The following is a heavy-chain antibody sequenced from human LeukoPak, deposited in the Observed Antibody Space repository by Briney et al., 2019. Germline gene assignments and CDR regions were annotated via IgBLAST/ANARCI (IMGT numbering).Heavy chain of an antibody. CDR3: ARDLWFGAGRVFDI. V-gene: IGHV4-4*07. CDR2: IYGSGST. J-gene: IGHJ3*02. CDR1: GGSISSY. Sequence: SETLSLTCTVSGGSISSYWSWIRQPAGKGLEWIGRIYGSGSTTYNPSLKSRVTMSLDMSKDQFFLKLSSVTAADTAVYYCARDLWFGAGRVFDIWGQGTMVTVSS. D-gene: IGHD3-10*01.